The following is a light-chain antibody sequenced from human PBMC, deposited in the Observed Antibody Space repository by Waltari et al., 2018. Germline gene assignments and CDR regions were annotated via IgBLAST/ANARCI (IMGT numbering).Light chain of an antibody. J-gene: IGLJ2*01. V-gene: IGLV1-47*01. CDR3: ATWDDSLIAPV. Sequence: QSVLTQPPSASGTPGQRVIISCSGSNSNIGTNSIYWYQQLPGTAPKVLISRNDQRRSGVPALFSGSRSGTSASLAISGLRSEDGADYYCATWDDSLIAPVFGGGTKLTVL. CDR1: NSNIGTNS. CDR2: RND.